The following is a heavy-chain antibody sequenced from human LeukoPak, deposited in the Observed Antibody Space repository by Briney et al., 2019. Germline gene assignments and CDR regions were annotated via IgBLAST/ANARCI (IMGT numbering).Heavy chain of an antibody. Sequence: GESLRLSCAVSGFTFSSYGMHWVRQAPGKGLEWVSLISGDGGSTYYADSVKGRFTISRDNSKNSLYLQMNSLRTEDTALYYCAKDIGGYDILTGYYPDWGQGTLVTVSS. V-gene: IGHV3-43*02. CDR1: GFTFSSYG. CDR3: AKDIGGYDILTGYYPD. J-gene: IGHJ4*02. D-gene: IGHD3-9*01. CDR2: ISGDGGST.